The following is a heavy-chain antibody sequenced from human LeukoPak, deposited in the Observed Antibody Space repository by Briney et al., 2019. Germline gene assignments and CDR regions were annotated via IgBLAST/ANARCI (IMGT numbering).Heavy chain of an antibody. CDR1: GGSISSYY. CDR3: ARGSSASYYNSRFDY. J-gene: IGHJ4*02. D-gene: IGHD3-10*01. CDR2: IYSSGST. Sequence: PSETLSLTCTVSGGSISSYYWSWIRQPAGKGLEWIGRIYSSGSTNYNPSLKSRVTMSVDTSKNQFSLKLSSVTAADTAVYYCARGSSASYYNSRFDYWGQGTLVTVSS. V-gene: IGHV4-4*07.